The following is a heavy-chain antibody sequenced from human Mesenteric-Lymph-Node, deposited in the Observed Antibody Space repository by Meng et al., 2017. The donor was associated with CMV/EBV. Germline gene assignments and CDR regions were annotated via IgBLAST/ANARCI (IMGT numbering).Heavy chain of an antibody. D-gene: IGHD1-26*01. J-gene: IGHJ6*02. V-gene: IGHV3-21*01. Sequence: GESLKISCAASGFTFSSYSMNWVRQAPGKGLEWFSSISSSSSYIYYADSVKGRFTISRDNAKNSLYLQMNSLRAEDTAVYYCARDPPQVTGGYYYYYGMDVWGQGTTVTVSS. CDR2: ISSSSSYI. CDR3: ARDPPQVTGGYYYYYGMDV. CDR1: GFTFSSYS.